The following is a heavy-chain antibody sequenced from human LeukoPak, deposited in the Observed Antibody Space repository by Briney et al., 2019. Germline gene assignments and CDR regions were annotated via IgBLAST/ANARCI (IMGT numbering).Heavy chain of an antibody. J-gene: IGHJ4*02. Sequence: GGSLRLSCAASGFTFSSYAMSWVRQAPGKGLEWVSAISGSGGNTYYADSVKGRFTISRDNFKSILYLQMNNLRDEDSAIYYCAKDACVGDCNYHFDYWGQGTFVPVSS. V-gene: IGHV3-23*01. D-gene: IGHD2-21*02. CDR1: GFTFSSYA. CDR2: ISGSGGNT. CDR3: AKDACVGDCNYHFDY.